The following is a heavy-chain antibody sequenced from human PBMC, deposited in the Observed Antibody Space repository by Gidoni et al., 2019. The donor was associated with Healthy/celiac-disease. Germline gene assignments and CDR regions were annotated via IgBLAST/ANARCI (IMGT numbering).Heavy chain of an antibody. J-gene: IGHJ3*02. V-gene: IGHV3-23*01. CDR2: ISVSGGST. CDR3: AKDGWLAI. Sequence: ELQLLVSGGGLVQPGGSLRLSCSASGFTFSSYAMSWVRQAPGKGLEWVSAISVSGGSTYYADSVTDRFTISRDNSKNTLYLQMNSRRAEDTAVYYCAKDGWLAIWGQGTMVTVSS. D-gene: IGHD5-12*01. CDR1: GFTFSSYA.